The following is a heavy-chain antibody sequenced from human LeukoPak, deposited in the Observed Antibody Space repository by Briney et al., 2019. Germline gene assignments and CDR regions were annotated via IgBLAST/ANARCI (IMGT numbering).Heavy chain of an antibody. CDR3: ANEMNWSFGY. Sequence: GGSLRLSCAASGFXFSHYWMSWVRQAPGKGLEWVATIKPDGSYNDYVDSVKGRFTISRDNAKNSLYLQMSSLRAEDTAVYYCANEMNWSFGYWGQGTLVTVSS. V-gene: IGHV3-7*02. J-gene: IGHJ4*02. CDR2: IKPDGSYN. CDR1: GFXFSHYW. D-gene: IGHD1-1*01.